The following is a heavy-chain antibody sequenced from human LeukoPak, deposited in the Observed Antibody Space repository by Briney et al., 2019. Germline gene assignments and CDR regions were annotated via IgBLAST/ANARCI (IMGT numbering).Heavy chain of an antibody. CDR1: EYSFPNYC. CDR2: IYPDDSDT. Sequence: GESLKISCKHSEYSFPNYCIGWVRQMPGKGLEWMGIIYPDDSDTRYSPSFQGQVTISADRSISTAYLQWSSLKASDTAMYYCAIGRGGQQLGDYWGQGPLVTVSS. D-gene: IGHD6-13*01. J-gene: IGHJ4*02. V-gene: IGHV5-51*01. CDR3: AIGRGGQQLGDY.